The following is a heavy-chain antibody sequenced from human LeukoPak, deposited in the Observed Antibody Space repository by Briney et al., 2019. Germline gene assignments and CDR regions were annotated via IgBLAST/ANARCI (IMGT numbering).Heavy chain of an antibody. CDR2: IIPIFGTA. CDR3: ARIERPTPDY. J-gene: IGHJ4*02. V-gene: IGHV1-69*13. CDR1: GYTFTSYG. Sequence: SVKVSCKASGYTFTSYGISWVRQAPGQGLEWMGGIIPIFGTANYAQKFQGRVTITADESTSTAYMELSSLRSEDTAVYYCARIERPTPDYWGQGTLVTVSS. D-gene: IGHD1-1*01.